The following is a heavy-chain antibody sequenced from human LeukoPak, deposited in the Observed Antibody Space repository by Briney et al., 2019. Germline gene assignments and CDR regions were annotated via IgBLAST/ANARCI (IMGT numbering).Heavy chain of an antibody. Sequence: GGSLRLSCAASGFTLSTYWMSWVRQAPGKGLEWVANIKQDRGEKYYVDSEKGRFTISRDNAQNSLYLHMNSLRAEDTAVYFCARWGYSSGWYWFDSWGQGTLFTVSS. CDR1: GFTLSTYW. V-gene: IGHV3-7*05. J-gene: IGHJ5*01. CDR3: ARWGYSSGWYWFDS. D-gene: IGHD6-19*01. CDR2: IKQDRGEK.